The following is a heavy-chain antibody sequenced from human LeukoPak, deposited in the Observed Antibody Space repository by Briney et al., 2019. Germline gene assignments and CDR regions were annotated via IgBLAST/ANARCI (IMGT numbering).Heavy chain of an antibody. V-gene: IGHV3-7*01. CDR2: IKQDGSVK. D-gene: IGHD6-6*01. Sequence: PGGSLRVSCAASGFTFRNYWMTWVRQAPGKGLEWVANIKQDGSVKHYLDSVKGRFTISRDNAKNSVYLQMNSLRAEDTGVYNCARIGYSSSSLDYWGQGILVTVSS. CDR1: GFTFRNYW. CDR3: ARIGYSSSSLDY. J-gene: IGHJ4*02.